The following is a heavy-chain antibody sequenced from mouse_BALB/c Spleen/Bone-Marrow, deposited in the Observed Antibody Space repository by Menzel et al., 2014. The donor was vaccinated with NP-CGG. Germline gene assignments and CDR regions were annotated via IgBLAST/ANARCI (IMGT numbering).Heavy chain of an antibody. J-gene: IGHJ4*01. Sequence: QVQLQQSGPELVRPGVSVKISCKGSGYTFTDYAMHWVKQSHTKSLEWIGVISTYSGNTNYNQKFKGKATMTVDKSSSTAYVELARLTSEDSAINFCSGVFPGYYSLDYWGQGTSVTVSS. V-gene: IGHV1-67*01. CDR2: ISTYSGNT. CDR3: SGVFPGYYSLDY. CDR1: GYTFTDYA.